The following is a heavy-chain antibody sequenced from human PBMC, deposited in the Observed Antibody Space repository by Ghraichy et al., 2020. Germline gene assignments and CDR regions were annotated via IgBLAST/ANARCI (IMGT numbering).Heavy chain of an antibody. CDR1: DASFNGYY. CDR2: INQSGTT. J-gene: IGHJ6*04. CDR3: SRAYYFGSGRYSRYRYQYDMDV. Sequence: SETLSLTCAVYDASFNGYYWTWIRQPPGKGLEWIVEINQSGTTNYNPSLKSRVTISVDRTNYQFSLGLRSVTAAATALYYCSRAYYFGSGRYSRYRYQYDMDVWGKGTTVIVSS. D-gene: IGHD3-10*01. V-gene: IGHV4-34*01.